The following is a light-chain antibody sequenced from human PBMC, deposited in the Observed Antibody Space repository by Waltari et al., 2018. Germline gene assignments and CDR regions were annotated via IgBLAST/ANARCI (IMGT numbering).Light chain of an antibody. CDR2: GVY. J-gene: IGLJ2*01. CDR3: CSYTSISTVV. CDR1: SRDIGGYNY. Sequence: QSALTQPASVSGSPGQSITISCTGSSRDIGGYNYVSWYQQYPGKAPKVLIYGVYNRPSGVSDRFSGSKLDNTASLTSSGLRAEDEAAYFCCSYTSISTVVFGGGTKVTVL. V-gene: IGLV2-14*03.